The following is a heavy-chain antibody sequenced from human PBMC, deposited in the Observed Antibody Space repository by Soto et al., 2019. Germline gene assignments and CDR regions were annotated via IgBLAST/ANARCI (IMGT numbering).Heavy chain of an antibody. J-gene: IGHJ4*02. CDR1: GFTFSDHN. D-gene: IGHD3-16*01. Sequence: EVQLVESGGGLVQPGGSLRLSCAASGFTFSDHNMDWLRQSPGKGLEWVGRIRIKAKSYTTEYAASVEGRFTISRDDSDTSLFLQMNSLKSADTAVYFCARVGAYHKYDDYWGQGTLVTVSS. CDR3: ARVGAYHKYDDY. CDR2: IRIKAKSYTT. V-gene: IGHV3-72*01.